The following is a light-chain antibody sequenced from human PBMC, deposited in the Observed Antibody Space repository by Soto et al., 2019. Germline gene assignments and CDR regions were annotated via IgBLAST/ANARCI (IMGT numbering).Light chain of an antibody. CDR2: DAS. J-gene: IGKJ3*01. V-gene: IGKV1-5*01. CDR3: QHVYSMPIS. Sequence: DIQMTQSPSTLSASVGDRVTITCRASQTISTWLAWYQHKPGKAPNLLIYDASTLMSGVPSRFSGSGSGTEFTLTISSLQPEDFATYYCQHVYSMPISFGPGTKVDIK. CDR1: QTISTW.